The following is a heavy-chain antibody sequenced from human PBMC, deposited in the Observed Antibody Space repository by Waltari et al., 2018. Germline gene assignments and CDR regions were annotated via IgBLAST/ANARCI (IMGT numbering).Heavy chain of an antibody. V-gene: IGHV3-21*06. CDR1: GFVLDSSV. CDR2: VSSGTGHV. D-gene: IGHD5-18*01. CDR3: ARDSGYGYGGDMDV. Sequence: ELHLVETGGGLVKAGGHLAGACQASGFVLDSSVRNWVRQATGKGLEGVALVSSGTGHVYYADSVRGRFTTSRDDAKNSMFLQMKSLRAEDTGVYYCARDSGYGYGGDMDVWGKGTSVTVSS. J-gene: IGHJ6*03.